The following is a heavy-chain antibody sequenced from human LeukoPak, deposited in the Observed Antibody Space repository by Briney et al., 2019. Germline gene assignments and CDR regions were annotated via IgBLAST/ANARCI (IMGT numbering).Heavy chain of an antibody. Sequence: SETLSLTCAVYGGSFSGYYWSWIRQPPGKGLEWIGEINHSGSTNYNPSLKSRVTISVDTSKNQFSLKPSSVTAADTAVYYCARGTGYSSGSAYYFDYWGQGTLVTVSS. CDR1: GGSFSGYY. V-gene: IGHV4-34*01. J-gene: IGHJ4*02. D-gene: IGHD6-19*01. CDR2: INHSGST. CDR3: ARGTGYSSGSAYYFDY.